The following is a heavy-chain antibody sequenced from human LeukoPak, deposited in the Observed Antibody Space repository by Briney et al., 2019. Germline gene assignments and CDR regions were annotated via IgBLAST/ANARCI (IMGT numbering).Heavy chain of an antibody. CDR1: GGSISSNSYY. J-gene: IGHJ5*02. Sequence: SETLSLTCSDSGGSISSNSYYWGWIRQSPGKGLEWIGSIYYSGSTYYNPSLKSRVIMSVDTSKNQFSLRLSSVTAADTAVYYCARHNYYNFWNALNWFDPWGQGTPVTVSS. CDR2: IYYSGST. D-gene: IGHD3-3*01. CDR3: ARHNYYNFWNALNWFDP. V-gene: IGHV4-39*01.